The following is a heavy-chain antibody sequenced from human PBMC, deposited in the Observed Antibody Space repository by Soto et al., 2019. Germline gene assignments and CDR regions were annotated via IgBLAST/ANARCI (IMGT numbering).Heavy chain of an antibody. D-gene: IGHD3-3*01. CDR2: IYHSGST. CDR3: AGRDFWSGYLLL. V-gene: IGHV4-30-2*01. CDR1: GGSISSGGYS. Sequence: QLQLQESGSGLVKPSQTLSLTCAVSGGSISSGGYSWSWIRQPPGKGLEWIGYIYHSGSTYYNPSLKSLVTISVDRSKNQCSLKLSSVTAADTAVYYCAGRDFWSGYLLLWGQGTLVTVSS. J-gene: IGHJ4*02.